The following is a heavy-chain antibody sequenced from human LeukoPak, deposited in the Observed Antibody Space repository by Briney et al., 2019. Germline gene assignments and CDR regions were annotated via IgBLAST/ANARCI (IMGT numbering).Heavy chain of an antibody. CDR1: GFTFSSYA. V-gene: IGHV3-23*01. J-gene: IGHJ3*02. CDR3: AKTHYYDTSGFPGGFDI. Sequence: QSGGSLRLSCAASGFTFSSYAMSWVRQAPGKGLEWVSTISGSGESTYYADSVKGRFTISRDNSKNTLYVQMNSLRAEDTAVYYCAKTHYYDTSGFPGGFDIWGQGTMVTVSS. CDR2: ISGSGEST. D-gene: IGHD3-22*01.